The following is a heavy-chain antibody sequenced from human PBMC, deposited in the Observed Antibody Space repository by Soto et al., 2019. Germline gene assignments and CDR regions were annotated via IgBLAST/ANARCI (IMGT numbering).Heavy chain of an antibody. CDR1: GDPITSGGFY. V-gene: IGHV4-31*03. CDR3: ARDLRGRRSGRFDP. J-gene: IGHJ5*02. D-gene: IGHD3-10*01. Sequence: QVQLQESGPGLVKPSETLSLTCTLSGDPITSGGFYWTWIRQHPAKGLEWIGYIYYSGVTYYTPSLRSRATISVDTSKNQCYLNLSSVSAADTAMYYCARDLRGRRSGRFDPWGQGTLVNVSS. CDR2: IYYSGVT.